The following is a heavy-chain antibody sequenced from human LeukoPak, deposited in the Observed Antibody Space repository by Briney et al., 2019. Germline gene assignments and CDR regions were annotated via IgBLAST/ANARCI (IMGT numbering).Heavy chain of an antibody. V-gene: IGHV1-2*02. J-gene: IGHJ6*03. CDR3: ARPPTVTTRRYYYYYMDV. CDR2: INPNSGGT. D-gene: IGHD4-11*01. Sequence: ASVTVSCKASGDTFTGYYMHWVRQAPGQGLEWMGWINPNSGGTNYAQKFQGRVTMTRDTSISTAYMELSRLRSDDTAVYYCARPPTVTTRRYYYYYMDVWGKGTTVTVSS. CDR1: GDTFTGYY.